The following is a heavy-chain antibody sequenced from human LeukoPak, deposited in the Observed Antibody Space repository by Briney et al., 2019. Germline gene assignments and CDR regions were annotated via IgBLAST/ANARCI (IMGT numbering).Heavy chain of an antibody. CDR1: GFTFSSSA. V-gene: IGHV3-23*01. J-gene: IGHJ3*02. Sequence: GGSLRLSCAASGFTFSSSAMSWVRQAPGKGLEWVSGISGIGAATYYADSVKGRFTISRDNSKNTLYLQMNGLRAEDTAVYYCAKGDYDILTGHTFDIWGQGTMVTVSS. D-gene: IGHD3-9*01. CDR2: ISGIGAAT. CDR3: AKGDYDILTGHTFDI.